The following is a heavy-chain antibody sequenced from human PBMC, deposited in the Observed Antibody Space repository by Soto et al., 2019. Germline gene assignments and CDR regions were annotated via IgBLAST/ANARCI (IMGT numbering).Heavy chain of an antibody. CDR3: TTGGSYFWDFDY. J-gene: IGHJ4*02. CDR1: SVSNAW. V-gene: IGHV3-15*07. D-gene: IGHD1-26*01. Sequence: SVSNAWMNWVRQAPGKGLEWVGRIKSKTDGGTTDYAAPVKGRFTISRDDSKNTLYLQMNSLKTEDTAVYYCTTGGSYFWDFDYWGQGTLGTVSS. CDR2: IKSKTDGGTT.